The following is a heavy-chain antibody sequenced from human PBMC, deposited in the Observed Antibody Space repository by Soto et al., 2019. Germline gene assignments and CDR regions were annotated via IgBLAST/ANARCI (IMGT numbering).Heavy chain of an antibody. Sequence: QLQLRESGSGLVKPSQTLSLTCTVSGGSISSGGYSWSWIRQSPEKGLEWIGCIYPTGNTYYHPSLKRRVTISVDTSRNQFSLNLTSVTAADTAVYYCARAPPGPSPRWVLWGQGTTVTVSS. D-gene: IGHD3-10*01. V-gene: IGHV4-30-2*06. CDR3: ARAPPGPSPRWVL. CDR2: IYPTGNT. J-gene: IGHJ6*02. CDR1: GGSISSGGYS.